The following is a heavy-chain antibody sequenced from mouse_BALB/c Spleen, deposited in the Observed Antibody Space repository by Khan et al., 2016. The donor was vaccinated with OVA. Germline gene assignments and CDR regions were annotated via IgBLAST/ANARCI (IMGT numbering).Heavy chain of an antibody. J-gene: IGHJ3*01. CDR2: IDPFSGGT. Sequence: VQLQQSGPELMKPGASVKISCKASGYSFTSYYIHWVMQSHGTSLEWIGYIDPFSGGTTYNQKFKGKATLTVDKSSSTAYIHLTNLTSEDSAVDYCTRHGDVAWFSYWGQGTLVTVSA. CDR3: TRHGDVAWFSY. V-gene: IGHV1S135*01. D-gene: IGHD2-13*01. CDR1: GYSFTSYY.